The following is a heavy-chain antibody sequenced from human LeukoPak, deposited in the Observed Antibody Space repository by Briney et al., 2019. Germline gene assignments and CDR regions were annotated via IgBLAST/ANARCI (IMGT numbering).Heavy chain of an antibody. Sequence: PSGTLSLTCTVSGGSISSGGYYWSWIRQHPGKGLEWIGYIYYSGSTYYNPSLKSRVTISVDTSKNQFSLKLSSGTAADTAVYYCAREGRVDTQKEDAFDIWGQGTMVTVSS. CDR3: AREGRVDTQKEDAFDI. CDR2: IYYSGST. V-gene: IGHV4-31*03. D-gene: IGHD5-18*01. CDR1: GGSISSGGYY. J-gene: IGHJ3*02.